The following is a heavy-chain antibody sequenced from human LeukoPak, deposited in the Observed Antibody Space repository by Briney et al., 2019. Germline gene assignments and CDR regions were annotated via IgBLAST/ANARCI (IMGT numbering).Heavy chain of an antibody. J-gene: IGHJ3*02. CDR3: VRTYDFGRGPPGDAFDN. D-gene: IGHD3-3*01. V-gene: IGHV3-48*01. CDR2: IDARSGIV. CDR1: GFTFTMFG. Sequence: GGSLRLSCAASGFTFTMFGMNWVRQAPGKGLEWVSYIDARSGIVYYADSVQGRFTISRDDAKDSVFLQMNSLRVDDTATYYCVRTYDFGRGPPGDAFDNWGQGTLVTVPS.